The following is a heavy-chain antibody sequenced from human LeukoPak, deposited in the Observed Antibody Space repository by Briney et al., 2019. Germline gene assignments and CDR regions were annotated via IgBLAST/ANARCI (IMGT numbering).Heavy chain of an antibody. D-gene: IGHD5-24*01. Sequence: SETLSLTCTVSDGSISNKNFYWGWIRQPPGKGLEWVGSIYFTGSTYYHPSLESRVTISVDTSKNQFSLKVSAVTAADTAVYHCAKSRGRGSFDPWGQGTLVIVSS. CDR1: DGSISNKNFY. V-gene: IGHV4-39*01. J-gene: IGHJ5*02. CDR2: IYFTGST. CDR3: AKSRGRGSFDP.